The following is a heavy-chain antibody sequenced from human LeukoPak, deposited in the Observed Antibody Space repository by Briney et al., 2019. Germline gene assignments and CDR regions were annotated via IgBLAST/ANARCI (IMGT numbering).Heavy chain of an antibody. J-gene: IGHJ4*02. CDR2: IKQDGSEK. V-gene: IGHV3-7*01. D-gene: IGHD3-3*01. Sequence: QLGGSLRLSCAASGFTFSSYWMSWVRQAPGKGLEWVANIKQDGSEKYYVDSVKGRFTISRDNAKNSLYLQMNSLRAEDTAVYYCARVEVYYDFWSGYPGGSYFDYWGQETLVTVSS. CDR1: GFTFSSYW. CDR3: ARVEVYYDFWSGYPGGSYFDY.